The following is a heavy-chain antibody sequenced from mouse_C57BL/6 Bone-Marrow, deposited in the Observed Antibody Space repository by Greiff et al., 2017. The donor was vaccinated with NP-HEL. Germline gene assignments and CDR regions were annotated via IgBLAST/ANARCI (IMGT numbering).Heavy chain of an antibody. D-gene: IGHD1-1*01. CDR2: INPNDGGT. V-gene: IGHV1-18*01. CDR3: ARSRVVDAMDY. Sequence: VQLQQPGPELVKPGASVKLPCKTSGYTFTDYNMDWVKQSHGKSLEWIGDINPNDGGTIYNQKFKGKATLTVDKSSSTAYMELRSLTSEYDAAYYCARSRVVDAMDYWGQGTSVTVSS. J-gene: IGHJ4*01. CDR1: GYTFTDYN.